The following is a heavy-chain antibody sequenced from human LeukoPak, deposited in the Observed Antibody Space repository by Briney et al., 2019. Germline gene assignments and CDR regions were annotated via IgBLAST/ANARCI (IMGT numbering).Heavy chain of an antibody. CDR1: GFTFSSYA. Sequence: AGSLRLSCAASGFTFSSYAMSWVRQAPGKGLEWVSAISGSGGSTYYADSVKGRFTISRDNSKNTLYLQMNSLRAEDTAVYYCATHPNYDYVWGSYRYTPFDYWGQGTLVTVSS. V-gene: IGHV3-23*01. D-gene: IGHD3-16*02. J-gene: IGHJ4*02. CDR2: ISGSGGST. CDR3: ATHPNYDYVWGSYRYTPFDY.